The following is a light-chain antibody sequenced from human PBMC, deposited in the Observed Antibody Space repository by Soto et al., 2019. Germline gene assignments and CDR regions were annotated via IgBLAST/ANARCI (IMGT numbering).Light chain of an antibody. J-gene: IGKJ5*01. CDR1: QSISSK. Sequence: EIVMTQSPATLSVSPGERANLSCRASQSISSKVGWYQQKPGQAPRLLIYGASTRATDDPPRFSVSGSGTDFTLTISSLQSEDFAVYYCQQYNIWSSITFGQGTRLEMK. CDR2: GAS. V-gene: IGKV3-15*01. CDR3: QQYNIWSSIT.